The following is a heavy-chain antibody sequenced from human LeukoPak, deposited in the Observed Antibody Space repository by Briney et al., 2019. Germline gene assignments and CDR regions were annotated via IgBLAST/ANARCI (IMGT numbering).Heavy chain of an antibody. D-gene: IGHD2-2*01. CDR3: ARDPPHLCSSTSCFGDY. CDR1: GYTFTNYG. V-gene: IGHV1-18*01. Sequence: ASVKVSCKASGYTFTNYGITWVRQAPGQGLEWMGWINSNNGNTNYTQKLQGRVTMTTDTSTSTAYMELRSLRSDDTAVYYCARDPPHLCSSTSCFGDYWGQGTLVTVSS. CDR2: INSNNGNT. J-gene: IGHJ4*02.